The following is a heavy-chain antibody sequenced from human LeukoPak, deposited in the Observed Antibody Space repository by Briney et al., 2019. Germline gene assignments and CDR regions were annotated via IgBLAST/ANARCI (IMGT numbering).Heavy chain of an antibody. J-gene: IGHJ4*02. D-gene: IGHD4-11*01. CDR2: VNLQGST. CDR1: GGSISNTNW. Sequence: KTSETLSLTCGVSGGSISNTNWWTWVRQPPGKGLEWIGEVNLQGSTNYNPSLKSRVTVSVDRSANHFSLKVSSVTAADTAVYYCARDAIDSNYFDFWGQGTLVTVSS. V-gene: IGHV4-4*02. CDR3: ARDAIDSNYFDF.